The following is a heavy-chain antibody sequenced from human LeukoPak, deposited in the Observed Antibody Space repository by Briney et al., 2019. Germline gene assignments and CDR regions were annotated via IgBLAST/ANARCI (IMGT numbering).Heavy chain of an antibody. J-gene: IGHJ2*01. CDR2: ISSSGSTI. V-gene: IGHV3-11*01. CDR3: ARDLPGIGIAVATYWYFDL. D-gene: IGHD6-19*01. Sequence: GGSLRLSCAASGFTFSDYYMSWIRQAPGKGLEWVSYISSSGSTIYYADSVKGRFTISRDNAKNSLYLQMNSLRAEDTAVYYCARDLPGIGIAVATYWYFDLWGRGTLVTVSS. CDR1: GFTFSDYY.